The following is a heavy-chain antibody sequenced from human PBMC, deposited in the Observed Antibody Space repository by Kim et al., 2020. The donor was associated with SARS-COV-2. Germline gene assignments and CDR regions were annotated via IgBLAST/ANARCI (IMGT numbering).Heavy chain of an antibody. CDR1: GFTFSSYS. V-gene: IGHV3-48*04. J-gene: IGHJ5*02. Sequence: GGSLRLSCAASGFTFSSYSMNWVRQAPGKGLEWVSYISSSSSTIYYADSVKGRFTISRDNAKNSLYLQMNSLRAEDTAVYYCARTLSQDHDYGGNSGGEFDPWGQGTLVTVSS. CDR2: ISSSSSTI. D-gene: IGHD4-17*01. CDR3: ARTLSQDHDYGGNSGGEFDP.